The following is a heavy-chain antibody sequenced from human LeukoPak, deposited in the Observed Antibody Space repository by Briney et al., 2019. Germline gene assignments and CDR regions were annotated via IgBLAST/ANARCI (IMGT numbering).Heavy chain of an antibody. CDR1: GGSFSGYY. CDR3: ARRRGYYYGPGSYYSAPTFDY. J-gene: IGHJ4*02. Sequence: SETLSLTCAVYGGSFSGYYWSWIRQPPGKGLEWIGEINHSGSTNYNPSLKSRVTISVDTSKNQLSLKLSSVTAADTAVYYCARRRGYYYGPGSYYSAPTFDYWGQGTLVTVSS. D-gene: IGHD3-10*01. CDR2: INHSGST. V-gene: IGHV4-34*01.